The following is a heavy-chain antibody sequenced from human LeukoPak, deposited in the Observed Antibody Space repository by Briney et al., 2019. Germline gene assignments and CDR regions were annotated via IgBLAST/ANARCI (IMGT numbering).Heavy chain of an antibody. CDR3: ASCLGTSCFDY. D-gene: IGHD2-2*01. Sequence: GGSLRLSCVASGFTFDDYGMSWVRQAPGKGLEWVSSISSSSSYIYSADSVKGRFTISRDNAKNSLYLQMNSLRVEDTAVYYCASCLGTSCFDYWGQGTLVTVSS. J-gene: IGHJ4*02. CDR1: GFTFDDYG. CDR2: ISSSSSYI. V-gene: IGHV3-21*01.